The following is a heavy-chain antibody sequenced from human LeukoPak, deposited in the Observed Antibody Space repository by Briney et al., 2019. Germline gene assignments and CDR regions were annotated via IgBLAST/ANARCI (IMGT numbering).Heavy chain of an antibody. Sequence: VASVKVSCKASGYTFTGYYMHWVRQAPGQGLEWMGIINPSGGSTSYAQKFQGRVTMTRDTSTSTVYMELSSLRSEDTAVYYCARNPRGNWKFDYWGQGTLVTVSS. CDR2: INPSGGST. CDR3: ARNPRGNWKFDY. J-gene: IGHJ4*02. CDR1: GYTFTGYY. D-gene: IGHD1-20*01. V-gene: IGHV1-46*01.